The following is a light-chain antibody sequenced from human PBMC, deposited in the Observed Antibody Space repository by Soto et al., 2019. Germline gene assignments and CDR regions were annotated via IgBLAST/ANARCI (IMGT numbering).Light chain of an antibody. J-gene: IGLJ1*01. CDR1: SSDVGSYNF. Sequence: QSALTQPASVSGSPGQSITISCTGTSSDVGSYNFVSWYQQLPGKAPKLMIYEVSNRPSGVSDRISGSKSGNTASLTISGLQAEDEADYYCSSYSSSSTPYVFGTGTKGTVL. V-gene: IGLV2-14*01. CDR2: EVS. CDR3: SSYSSSSTPYV.